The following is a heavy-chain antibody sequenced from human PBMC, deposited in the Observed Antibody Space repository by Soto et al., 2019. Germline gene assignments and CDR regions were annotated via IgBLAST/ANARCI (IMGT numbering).Heavy chain of an antibody. Sequence: QVQLQESGPGLVKPSQTLSLTCTVSGGSISSGGYYWSWTRQHPGKGLEWIGYIYYSGSTYYNPSLKSRVTISVDTSKNQFSLKLSSVTAADTAVYYCARVGTTLGRPVRGLVDYWGQGTLVTVSS. J-gene: IGHJ4*02. CDR1: GGSISSGGYY. V-gene: IGHV4-31*03. D-gene: IGHD3-10*01. CDR3: ARVGTTLGRPVRGLVDY. CDR2: IYYSGST.